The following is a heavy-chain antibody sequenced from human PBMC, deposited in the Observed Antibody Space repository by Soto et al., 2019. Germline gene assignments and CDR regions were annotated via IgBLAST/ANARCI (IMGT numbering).Heavy chain of an antibody. D-gene: IGHD6-13*01. CDR1: GFTFSSYA. CDR2: ISYDGSNK. Sequence: GGSLRLSCAASGFTFSSYAMHWVRQAPGKGLEWVAVISYDGSNKYYADSVKGRFTISRDNSKNTLYLQMNSLRAEDTAVYYCARDRSSSWYPGYYYYGMDVWGQGTTVTVSS. J-gene: IGHJ6*02. CDR3: ARDRSSSWYPGYYYYGMDV. V-gene: IGHV3-30-3*01.